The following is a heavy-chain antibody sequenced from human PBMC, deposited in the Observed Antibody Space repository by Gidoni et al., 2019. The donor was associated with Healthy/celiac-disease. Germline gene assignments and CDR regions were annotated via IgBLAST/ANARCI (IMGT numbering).Heavy chain of an antibody. CDR1: GFTVSRNY. CDR2: IYSGGST. J-gene: IGHJ6*02. V-gene: IGHV3-66*01. CDR3: ARDYYDSSGQGYYYGMDV. D-gene: IGHD3-22*01. Sequence: EVQLVESGGGLVQPGGSLRLSCAASGFTVSRNYMSWVRQAPGKGLEWVSVIYSGGSTYYADSVKGRFTISRDNSKNTLYLQMNSLRAEDTAVYYCARDYYDSSGQGYYYGMDVWGQGTTVTVSS.